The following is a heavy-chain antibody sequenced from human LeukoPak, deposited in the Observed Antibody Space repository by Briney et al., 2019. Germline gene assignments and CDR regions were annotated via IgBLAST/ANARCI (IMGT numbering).Heavy chain of an antibody. D-gene: IGHD3-10*01. J-gene: IGHJ5*02. CDR2: INPSGGST. CDR3: ARSGFGSGISFDL. V-gene: IGHV1-46*01. Sequence: ASVKVSCKASGYTFTRYYMYWVRQAPGQGLEWMGIINPSGGSTNYAQKFQGRVTMTRDTSTNTVYMELSSLRSEDTAVYYCARSGFGSGISFDLWGQGTLVTVSS. CDR1: GYTFTRYY.